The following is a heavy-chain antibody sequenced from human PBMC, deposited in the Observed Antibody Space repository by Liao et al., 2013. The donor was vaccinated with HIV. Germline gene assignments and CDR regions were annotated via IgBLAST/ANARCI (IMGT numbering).Heavy chain of an antibody. V-gene: IGHV4-39*07. J-gene: IGHJ1*01. CDR1: GGSISRSTYY. D-gene: IGHD1-7*01. Sequence: QVHLQESGPGLVKPSETLSLTCTVSGGSISRSTYYWGWIHQTPGRGLEWIGEINDSGSTNYNPSLKTRVTVSVDTSKRQFSLNLTSVTAADTAEYYCASRPRLTGTSWASPSRYFEHWGQGILVTVSS. CDR3: ASRPRLTGTSWASPSRYFEH. CDR2: INDSGST.